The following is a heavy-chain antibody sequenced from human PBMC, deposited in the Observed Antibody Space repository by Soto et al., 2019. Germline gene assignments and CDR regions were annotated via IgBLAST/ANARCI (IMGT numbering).Heavy chain of an antibody. Sequence: XESLSLSFTVSGGSISSHYWSWVRQAPGKGLEWIGHIYYRGSTSYNPSLRSRSTISVDTSNNQFSLKLNSVTTADTAVYYCARDGREASGMDVWGHGTKVTVSS. V-gene: IGHV4-59*11. CDR1: GGSISSHY. CDR2: IYYRGST. CDR3: ARDGREASGMDV. D-gene: IGHD1-26*01. J-gene: IGHJ6*02.